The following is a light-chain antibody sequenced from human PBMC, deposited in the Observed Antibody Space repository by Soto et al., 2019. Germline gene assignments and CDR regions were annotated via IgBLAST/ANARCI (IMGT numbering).Light chain of an antibody. CDR2: EVT. CDR1: SGDIGSYNR. Sequence: QSALTQPASVSGSPGQPITISCTGTSGDIGSYNRVSWYQQHPGKAPKLIIYEVTDGPSGVSNRFSGSKSGNTASLTISGLEAEDEAEYYCSSYTNVNTSACVFGPGTKVTV. CDR3: SSYTNVNTSACV. J-gene: IGLJ1*01. V-gene: IGLV2-14*01.